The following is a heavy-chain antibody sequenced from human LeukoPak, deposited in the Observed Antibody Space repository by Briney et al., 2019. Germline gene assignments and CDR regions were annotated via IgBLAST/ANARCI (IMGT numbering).Heavy chain of an antibody. CDR3: ARFGWDGDYGRRYYYYMDV. Sequence: SETLSLTCAVSGYSISSGYYWGWLRQPPGKGLEWIGSIYHSGSTYYNPSLKSRVTISVDTSKNQFSLKLSSVTAADTAVYYCARFGWDGDYGRRYYYYMDVWGKGTTVTASS. V-gene: IGHV4-38-2*01. CDR2: IYHSGST. D-gene: IGHD4-17*01. J-gene: IGHJ6*03. CDR1: GYSISSGYY.